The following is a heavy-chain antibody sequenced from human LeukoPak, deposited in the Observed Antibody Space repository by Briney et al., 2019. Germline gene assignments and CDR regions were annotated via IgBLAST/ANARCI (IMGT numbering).Heavy chain of an antibody. Sequence: PGGSLRLSCAASGFTFSTYWMSWVRQAPGKGLEWVASIKEDGSEKYHVDSVKGRFTISRDNAKNSLYLQMNSLRAEDMAVSYCARGHFALEVWGQGTTVTVSS. CDR1: GFTFSTYW. CDR2: IKEDGSEK. CDR3: ARGHFALEV. J-gene: IGHJ6*02. V-gene: IGHV3-7*04.